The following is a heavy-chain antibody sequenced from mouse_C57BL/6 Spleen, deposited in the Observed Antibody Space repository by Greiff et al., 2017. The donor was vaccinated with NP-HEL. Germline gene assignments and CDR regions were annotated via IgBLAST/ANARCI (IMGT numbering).Heavy chain of an antibody. CDR2: IDPSDSYT. Sequence: QVHVKQPGAELVKPGASVKLSCKASGYTFTSYWMQWVKQRPGQGLEWIGEIDPSDSYTNYNQKFKGKATLTVDTSSSTAYMQLSSLTSEDSAVYYCARSLLGSSYVDYWGQGTSVTVSS. V-gene: IGHV1-50*01. CDR1: GYTFTSYW. CDR3: ARSLLGSSYVDY. D-gene: IGHD1-1*01. J-gene: IGHJ4*01.